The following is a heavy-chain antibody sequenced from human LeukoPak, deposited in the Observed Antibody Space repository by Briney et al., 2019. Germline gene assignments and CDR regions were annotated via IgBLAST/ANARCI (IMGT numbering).Heavy chain of an antibody. CDR3: AKGDSSGYYLAFDY. Sequence: PGRSLRLSCSASGFTFDDYAMHWVRQAPGKGLEWVSGISWNSGSIGYADSVKGRFTISRDNAKNSLYLQMNSLRVEDMALYYCAKGDSSGYYLAFDYWGQGTLVTVSS. CDR1: GFTFDDYA. CDR2: ISWNSGSI. V-gene: IGHV3-9*03. J-gene: IGHJ4*02. D-gene: IGHD3-22*01.